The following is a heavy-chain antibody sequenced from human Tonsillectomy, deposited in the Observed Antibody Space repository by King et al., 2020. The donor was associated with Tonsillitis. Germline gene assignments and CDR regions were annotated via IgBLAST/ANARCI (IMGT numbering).Heavy chain of an antibody. CDR2: IYYSGST. CDR3: ARATQWWLPLEY. V-gene: IGHV4-59*01. D-gene: IGHD5-12*01. J-gene: IGHJ4*02. CDR1: GGSISTYY. Sequence: VQLQESGPGLVKPSETLSLTCTVSGGSISTYYWSWIRQPPGKGLEWIGYIYYSGSTNYNPSLKCRVTISVDTSKNQFSLKLSSVTAADTAVYYCARATQWWLPLEYWGQGTLVTVSS.